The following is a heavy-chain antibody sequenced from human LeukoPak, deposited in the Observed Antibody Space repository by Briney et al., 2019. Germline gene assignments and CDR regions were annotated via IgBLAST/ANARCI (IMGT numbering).Heavy chain of an antibody. V-gene: IGHV3-23*01. J-gene: IGHJ6*04. CDR2: FSGSGAGT. CDR1: GFTFSSYG. Sequence: GGSLRLSCAASGFTFSSYGMSWVRQAPGKGLEWVSAFSGSGAGTYYADSVKGRFTISRDNAKNSLYLQMNSLRAEDTAVYYCAELGITMIGGVWGKGTTVTISS. CDR3: AELGITMIGGV. D-gene: IGHD3-10*02.